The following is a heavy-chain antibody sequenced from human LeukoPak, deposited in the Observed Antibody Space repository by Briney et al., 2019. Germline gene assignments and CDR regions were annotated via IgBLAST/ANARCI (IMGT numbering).Heavy chain of an antibody. CDR3: AKDILAAGLFFDY. D-gene: IGHD6-13*01. J-gene: IGHJ4*02. CDR1: GFTFSSYA. Sequence: PGGPLRLSCAASGFTFSSYAMSWIRQAPGKGLEWVSYISHRVSDVQYADSVKGRFTISRDNARNSLYLQMNGLRAEDTAVYYCAKDILAAGLFFDYWGLGTLVTVSS. V-gene: IGHV3-11*01. CDR2: ISHRVSDV.